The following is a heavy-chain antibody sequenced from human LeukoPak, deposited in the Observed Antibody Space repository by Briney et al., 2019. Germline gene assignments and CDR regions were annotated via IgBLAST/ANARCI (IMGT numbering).Heavy chain of an antibody. V-gene: IGHV6-1*01. J-gene: IGHJ4*02. CDR2: TYYRSQWYN. CDR1: GDSVSRDSAG. D-gene: IGHD1-14*01. CDR3: ARGIWSNHYQFDY. Sequence: SQTLSLTCDISGDSVSRDSAGWNWIRQSPSRGLEWLGRTYYRSQWYNDYADSVKSRITINPDTSKNRFSLQLISVAPEDTAVYYCARGIWSNHYQFDYRDQGTLVTVSS.